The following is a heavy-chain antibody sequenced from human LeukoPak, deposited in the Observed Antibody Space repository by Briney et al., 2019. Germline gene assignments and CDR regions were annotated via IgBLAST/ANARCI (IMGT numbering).Heavy chain of an antibody. CDR2: INPSDGRA. J-gene: IGHJ4*02. V-gene: IGHV1-46*01. Sequence: ASVEVSCKTFGYTFTSYYIHWVRQAPGQGLEWMGIINPSDGRATYTQKFQGRVTMSRDTSTSTLYLDLSSLASEDAAVYYCARQAVPTRWFFDYWGQGSLVTVSS. CDR1: GYTFTSYY. D-gene: IGHD4-17*01. CDR3: ARQAVPTRWFFDY.